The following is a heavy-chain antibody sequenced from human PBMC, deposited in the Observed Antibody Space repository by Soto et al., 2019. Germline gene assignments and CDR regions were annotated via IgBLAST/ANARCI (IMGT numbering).Heavy chain of an antibody. D-gene: IGHD6-19*01. CDR3: TTVVGSSGRGY. CDR2: IKSKTDGGTT. V-gene: IGHV3-15*01. CDR1: GFTFSNAW. Sequence: PGGSLRLSCAASGFTFSNAWMSWFRQAPGKGLEWVGRIKSKTDGGTTDYAAPVKGRFTISRDDSKNTLYLQMNSLETEDTAVYYCTTVVGSSGRGYWGQGTLVTVSS. J-gene: IGHJ4*02.